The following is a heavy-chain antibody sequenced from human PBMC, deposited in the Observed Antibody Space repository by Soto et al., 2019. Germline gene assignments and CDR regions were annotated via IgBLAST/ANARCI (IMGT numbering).Heavy chain of an antibody. CDR1: GYTFSDRG. Sequence: GPGVKEPGASVKVSCKASGYTFSDRGISWVRQAPGQGLEWMGWVSTYSDITNYAQKFQGRVSMTTDTSTNTAYMELRSLRSDDTAVYYCAINYDSRGYEDLDYWGQGSLVTVSS. CDR3: AINYDSRGYEDLDY. CDR2: VSTYSDIT. D-gene: IGHD3-22*01. J-gene: IGHJ4*02. V-gene: IGHV1-18*01.